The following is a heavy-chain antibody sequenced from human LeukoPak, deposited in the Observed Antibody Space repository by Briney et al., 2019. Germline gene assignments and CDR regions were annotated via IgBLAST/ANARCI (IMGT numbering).Heavy chain of an antibody. CDR2: IIPILGIA. CDR1: GGTFSRYA. CDR3: ARVPARFWSGYSDAFDI. J-gene: IGHJ3*02. V-gene: IGHV1-69*04. Sequence: GASVKVSCKASGGTFSRYAISWVRQAPRQGLEWMGRIIPILGIANYAQKFQGRVTITADKSTSTAYMELSSLRSEDTAVYYCARVPARFWSGYSDAFDIWGQGTMVTVSS. D-gene: IGHD3-3*01.